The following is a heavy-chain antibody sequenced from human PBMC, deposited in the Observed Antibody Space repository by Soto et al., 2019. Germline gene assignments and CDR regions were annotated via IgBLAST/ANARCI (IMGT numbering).Heavy chain of an antibody. J-gene: IGHJ3*02. D-gene: IGHD2-2*01. V-gene: IGHV6-1*01. CDR2: TYYRSKWYN. CDR1: GDSVSSNSAA. CDR3: ARRRYCSSTSCYADAFDI. Sequence: PSQTLSLTCAISGDSVSSNSAAWNWIRQSPSRGLEWLGRTYYRSKWYNDYAVSVKSRITINPDTSKNQFSLQLNSVTPEDTAVYYCARRRYCSSTSCYADAFDIWGQGTMVTVSS.